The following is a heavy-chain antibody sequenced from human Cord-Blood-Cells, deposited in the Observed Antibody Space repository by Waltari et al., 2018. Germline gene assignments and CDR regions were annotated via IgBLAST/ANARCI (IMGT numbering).Heavy chain of an antibody. V-gene: IGHV1-46*03. Sequence: QVQLVQSGAEVKKPGASVKVSCKASGYTFTSYYMHWVRQAPGQGREWMGIINPRGGSTSYAQKFQGRVTMTRDTPTSTVYMELSIRRSEDTAVYYCARDDYGGNDDFDYWGQGTLVTVSS. J-gene: IGHJ4*02. CDR1: GYTFTSYY. CDR3: ARDDYGGNDDFDY. CDR2: INPRGGST. D-gene: IGHD4-17*01.